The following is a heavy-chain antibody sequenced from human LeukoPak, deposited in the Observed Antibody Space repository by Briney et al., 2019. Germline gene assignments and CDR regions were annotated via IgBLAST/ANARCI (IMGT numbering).Heavy chain of an antibody. Sequence: PGGSLRLSCAASGFTFSNYWVHWVRKAPGKGLVWVSRINRDGSTTNYADSVKGRFTVSRDNAKNTLNLQMNSLRAEDTAGYYCARDKKSGESSEIDYWGQGTLVTVSS. CDR1: GFTFSNYW. V-gene: IGHV3-74*01. CDR2: INRDGSTT. J-gene: IGHJ4*02. D-gene: IGHD3-10*01. CDR3: ARDKKSGESSEIDY.